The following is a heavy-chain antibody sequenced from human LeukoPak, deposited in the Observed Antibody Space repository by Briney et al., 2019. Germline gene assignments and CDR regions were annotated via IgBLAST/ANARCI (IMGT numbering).Heavy chain of an antibody. CDR2: INHSGST. J-gene: IGHJ5*02. CDR1: GGSFSGYY. Sequence: PSETLSLTCAVYGGSFSGYYWGWLRHPPGKGLEWFGEINHSGSTNYNPSLKSRVTISVDTSKNQSSLKLSSVTAADTAVYYCARVRGIITMVRGVIIRSWFDPRGQGTLVTVSS. D-gene: IGHD3-10*01. CDR3: ARVRGIITMVRGVIIRSWFDP. V-gene: IGHV4-34*01.